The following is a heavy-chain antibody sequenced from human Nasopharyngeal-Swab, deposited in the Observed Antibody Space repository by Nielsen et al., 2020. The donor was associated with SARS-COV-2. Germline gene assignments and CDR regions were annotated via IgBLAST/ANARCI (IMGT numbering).Heavy chain of an antibody. CDR3: ARAPDYDFWSGIYYYYYYYMEV. V-gene: IGHV1-18*04. Sequence: ASVKVSCKASGYTFTSYGISWVRQAPGQGLEWMGWISAYNGNTNYAQKLQGRVTMTTDTSTSTAYMELRSLRSDDTAVYYCARAPDYDFWSGIYYYYYYYMEVWGKGTTVTVSS. D-gene: IGHD3-3*01. CDR1: GYTFTSYG. CDR2: ISAYNGNT. J-gene: IGHJ6*03.